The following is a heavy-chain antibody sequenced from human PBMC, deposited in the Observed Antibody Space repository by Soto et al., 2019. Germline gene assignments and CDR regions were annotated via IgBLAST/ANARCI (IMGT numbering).Heavy chain of an antibody. D-gene: IGHD2-2*02. V-gene: IGHV1-18*01. CDR3: ARVKVPAAILGAFDL. J-gene: IGHJ3*01. CDR2: INPLKGDT. Sequence: ASVKVSCKASGGTFSSYAISWVRQAPGQGLEWMGWINPLKGDTNSAARFQDRLTMTTDTSTRTAYMELRSLTSDDTAVYYCARVKVPAAILGAFDLGGQGTVVTVS. CDR1: GGTFSSYA.